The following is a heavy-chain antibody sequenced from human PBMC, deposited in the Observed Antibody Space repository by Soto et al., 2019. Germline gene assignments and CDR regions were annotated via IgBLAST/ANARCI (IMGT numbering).Heavy chain of an antibody. D-gene: IGHD2-2*01. V-gene: IGHV1-2*02. CDR2: INPNSGGT. Sequence: VAMVQSGAEVKKPGASVWVSCKASGYTFTDYFIHCVRQAPGQGLEWMGWINPNSGGTNYAQKFQGRVTMTRDTSITTVYLDLSRLRSDDTATYYCARDTKIPANAIHDGRWGQGTLVNVSS. CDR1: GYTFTDYF. CDR3: ARDTKIPANAIHDGR. J-gene: IGHJ4*02.